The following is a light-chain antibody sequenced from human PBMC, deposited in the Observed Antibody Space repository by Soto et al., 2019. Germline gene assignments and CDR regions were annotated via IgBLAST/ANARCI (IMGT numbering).Light chain of an antibody. CDR3: KQYYDAPPN. V-gene: IGKV4-1*01. CDR2: WAS. Sequence: DIVMTQSPDSLAVSLGERATINCKSSQSVLYTNNNNYLAWYQTKPGQPHKLLIYWASTLESGVPDRFSGSGSETDFTLTISSLQAEDVAVYYCKQYYDAPPNFGPGTKVEIK. CDR1: QSVLYTNNNNY. J-gene: IGKJ1*01.